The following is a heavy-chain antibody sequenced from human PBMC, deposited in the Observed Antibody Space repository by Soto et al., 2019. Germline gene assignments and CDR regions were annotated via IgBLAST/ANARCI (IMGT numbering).Heavy chain of an antibody. Sequence: PWGTLRLSCAGSGFTFASYVMTWVRQAPGKGLEWVSSISATGVSTYYAGSVKGRFTISRDNSKNTLYLQMNSLRAEDTAIYYCANADHTTINIGFDSWGEGTMVTVYS. D-gene: IGHD3-9*01. J-gene: IGHJ4*01. V-gene: IGHV3-23*01. CDR1: GFTFASYV. CDR3: ANADHTTINIGFDS. CDR2: ISATGVST.